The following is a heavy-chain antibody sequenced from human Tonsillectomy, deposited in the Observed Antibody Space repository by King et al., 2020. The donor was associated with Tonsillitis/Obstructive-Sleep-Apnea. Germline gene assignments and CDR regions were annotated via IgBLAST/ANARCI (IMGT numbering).Heavy chain of an antibody. CDR2: IYYSGST. V-gene: IGHV4-39*01. CDR1: GGSISSSSYY. D-gene: IGHD2-21*01. CDR3: ARAVVVVRGHYYYYMDV. J-gene: IGHJ6*03. Sequence: QMQLQESGPGLVKPSETLSLTCTVSGGSISSSSYYWGWIRQPPGKGLEWIGSIYYSGSTNYNPSLKSRVTISVDTSKNQFSLKLSSVTAADTAVYSCARAVVVVRGHYYYYMDVWGKGTTVTVSS.